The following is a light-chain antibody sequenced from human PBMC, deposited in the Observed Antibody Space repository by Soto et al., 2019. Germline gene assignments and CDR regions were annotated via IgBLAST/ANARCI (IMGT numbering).Light chain of an antibody. V-gene: IGKV3-20*01. J-gene: IGKJ1*01. CDR1: QSVSNNY. CDR2: GAS. CDR3: QQYGSSGT. Sequence: EIVLTQSPGTPSLSPGERATLSCRASQSVSNNYLAWYQQKPGEAPRLLIYGASNRATGIPDRFSGSGSGTDFTLTISRLEPEDFAVYYCQQYGSSGTFVKGTKVDIK.